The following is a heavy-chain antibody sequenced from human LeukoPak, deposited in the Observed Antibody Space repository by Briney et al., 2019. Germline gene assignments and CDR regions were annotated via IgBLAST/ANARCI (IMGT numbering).Heavy chain of an antibody. V-gene: IGHV3-74*01. CDR3: ARDPRNVGLAP. Sequence: GGSLRLSCAASGLTVSSYSMNWVRQAPGKGLMYISRNNGDGSTTNYADVVKGRFTMSRDNVKNTLYLQMNSLRVEDTAVYYCARDPRNVGLAPWGQGTLVTVSS. CDR2: NNGDGSTT. J-gene: IGHJ5*02. D-gene: IGHD2-15*01. CDR1: GLTVSSYS.